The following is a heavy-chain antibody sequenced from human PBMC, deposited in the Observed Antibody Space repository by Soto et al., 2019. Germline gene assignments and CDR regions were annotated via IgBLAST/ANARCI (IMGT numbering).Heavy chain of an antibody. V-gene: IGHV3-74*01. Sequence: EVQLVESGGGLVQPGGSLRLSCAASGFTLSSFWMHWVRQTPGKGLVWVSHLDSDGSRIGYVDSVKGRFTISRDTAKNTLFLQMNSLRAEDTAIYYYVRAVTTMNYYGMDVWGQGTTVTVSS. D-gene: IGHD4-17*01. CDR3: VRAVTTMNYYGMDV. J-gene: IGHJ6*02. CDR1: GFTLSSFW. CDR2: LDSDGSRI.